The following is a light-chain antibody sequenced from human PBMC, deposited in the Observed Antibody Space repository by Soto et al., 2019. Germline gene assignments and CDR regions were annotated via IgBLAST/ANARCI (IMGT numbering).Light chain of an antibody. CDR1: SSNIGAPYD. J-gene: IGLJ2*01. CDR3: QSYDTSLSASV. Sequence: QAVVTQPPSVSGAPGQRVTISCTGTSSNIGAPYDVHWYQQLPGTAPKFLIYGNNNRPSGVPDRFSGSKSGASASLAITGLQAEDEADYYCQSYDTSLSASVFGGGTKLTV. V-gene: IGLV1-40*01. CDR2: GNN.